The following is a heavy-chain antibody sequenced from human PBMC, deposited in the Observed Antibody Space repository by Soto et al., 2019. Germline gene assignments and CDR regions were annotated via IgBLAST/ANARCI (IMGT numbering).Heavy chain of an antibody. D-gene: IGHD2-2*02. J-gene: IGHJ6*02. CDR1: GGSISSGGYY. V-gene: IGHV4-31*03. CDR3: ARAEYCISTSCYRNYYGMDV. Sequence: KPSETLSLTCTVSGGSISSGGYYWSWIRQHPGKGLEWIGYIYYSGSTYYNPSLKSRVTISVDTSKNQFSLKLSSVTAAGTAVYYCARAEYCISTSCYRNYYGMDVWGQGTTVT. CDR2: IYYSGST.